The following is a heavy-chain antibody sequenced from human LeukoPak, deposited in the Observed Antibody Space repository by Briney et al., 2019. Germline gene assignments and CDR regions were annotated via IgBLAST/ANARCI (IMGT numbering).Heavy chain of an antibody. CDR2: ISGSGGST. CDR3: ARVVVAALDY. J-gene: IGHJ4*02. D-gene: IGHD2-15*01. CDR1: GFTFSSYA. V-gene: IGHV3-23*01. Sequence: PGGSLRLSCAAPGFTFSSYAMSWVRQAPGKGLEWVSAISGSGGSTYYADSVKGRFTISRDNSKNTLYLQMNSLRAEDTAVYYCARVVVAALDYWGQGTLVTVSS.